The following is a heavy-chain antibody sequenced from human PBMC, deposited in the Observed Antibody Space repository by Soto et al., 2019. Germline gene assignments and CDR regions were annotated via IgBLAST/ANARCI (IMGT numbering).Heavy chain of an antibody. V-gene: IGHV3-30*04. J-gene: IGHJ5*02. CDR2: ISYDGENQ. Sequence: GGSLRLSCAASGFSFSHYAMHWVRQPPGKGLEWVALISYDGENQYFTDSVRGRFTISRDNSKTAVYLEMNNLRLDDTATYYCVSPHSESSNAFDLWGQGTLVTVPQ. CDR3: VSPHSESSNAFDL. CDR1: GFSFSHYA. D-gene: IGHD3-10*01.